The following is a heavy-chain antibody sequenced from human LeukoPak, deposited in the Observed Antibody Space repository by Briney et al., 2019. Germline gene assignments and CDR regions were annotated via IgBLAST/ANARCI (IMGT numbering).Heavy chain of an antibody. V-gene: IGHV3-21*01. CDR1: GFTFSSYS. J-gene: IGHJ4*02. Sequence: GGSLRLSCAASGFTFSSYSMNWVRQAPGKGLEWLSSISSSSSYIYYADSVKGRFTISRDNAKNSLFLQMNSLRAEDTAVYYCARDSGWYSGPYYFDYWGQGTLVTVSS. CDR2: ISSSSSYI. CDR3: ARDSGWYSGPYYFDY. D-gene: IGHD6-19*01.